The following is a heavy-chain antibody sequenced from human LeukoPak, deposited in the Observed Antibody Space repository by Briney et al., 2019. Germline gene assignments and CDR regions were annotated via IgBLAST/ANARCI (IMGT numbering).Heavy chain of an antibody. CDR2: ISGSGENV. Sequence: PGGSLRLSCAASGFTLSDYYVNWIRQAPGKGLEWVSYISGSGENVNYADSAKGRFTISRDNAKNSVYLQMNSLRVEDTAVYYCARDVRNGGMGVWGQGTTVTVSS. CDR3: ARDVRNGGMGV. D-gene: IGHD2-8*01. CDR1: GFTLSDYY. V-gene: IGHV3-11*01. J-gene: IGHJ6*02.